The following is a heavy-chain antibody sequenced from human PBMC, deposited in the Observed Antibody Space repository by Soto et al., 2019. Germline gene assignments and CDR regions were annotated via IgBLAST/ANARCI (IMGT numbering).Heavy chain of an antibody. V-gene: IGHV3-74*01. Sequence: EVQLVESGGGFVQPGGSLRLYCAASGFTFSSYWMHWVRQAPGKGLVWVSRINSDRSSTSYADSVKGRFTISRDNANNALYLQMNSLRAEDTAVYYCASDRAIAYSGFDPWGQGTLVTVSS. J-gene: IGHJ5*02. CDR2: INSDRSST. CDR3: ASDRAIAYSGFDP. CDR1: GFTFSSYW. D-gene: IGHD2-2*02.